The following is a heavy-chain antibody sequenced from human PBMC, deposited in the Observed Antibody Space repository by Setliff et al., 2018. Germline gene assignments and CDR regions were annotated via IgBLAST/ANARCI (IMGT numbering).Heavy chain of an antibody. CDR2: IWYDGSQK. D-gene: IGHD4-17*01. CDR3: ANWPGTPTMTTFFGPLDY. Sequence: PGGSLRLSCAASGFTFSGSAMHWVRQSPGKGLEWVAVIWYDGSQKYHADSVKGRFTISRDNAKTTLYLQMNSLRAEDTAVYYCANWPGTPTMTTFFGPLDYWGQGTLFTVSS. J-gene: IGHJ4*02. CDR1: GFTFSGSA. V-gene: IGHV3-33*03.